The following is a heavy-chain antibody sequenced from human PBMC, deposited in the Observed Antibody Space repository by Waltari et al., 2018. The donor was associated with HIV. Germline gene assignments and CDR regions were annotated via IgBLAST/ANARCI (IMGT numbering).Heavy chain of an antibody. CDR2: INYDGSNK. D-gene: IGHD6-6*01. J-gene: IGHJ4*02. CDR3: ARDKAPYSSSSAVDY. CDR1: GFTFGSYG. V-gene: IGHV3-33*01. Sequence: VQLMESGGGVVQPGKSLRLSCATSGFTFGSYGIHWVRKAPGKGLGWVAVINYDGSNKFYAESVKGRFLISRDNSKNTLFLQMNSLRDEDTGLYYCARDKAPYSSSSAVDYWGQGTLVTVS.